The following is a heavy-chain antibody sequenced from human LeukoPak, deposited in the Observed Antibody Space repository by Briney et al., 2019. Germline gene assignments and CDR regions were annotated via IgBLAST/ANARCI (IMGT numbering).Heavy chain of an antibody. D-gene: IGHD2-2*01. J-gene: IGHJ4*02. V-gene: IGHV3-21*01. Sequence: GGPLRLSCAASGFTFSSYSMNWVRQAPGKGLEWVSSISSSSSYIYYADSVKGRFTISRDNAKNSLYLQMNSLRAEDTAVYYCASIGYCSSTSCYVWGQGTLVTVSS. CDR1: GFTFSSYS. CDR3: ASIGYCSSTSCYV. CDR2: ISSSSSYI.